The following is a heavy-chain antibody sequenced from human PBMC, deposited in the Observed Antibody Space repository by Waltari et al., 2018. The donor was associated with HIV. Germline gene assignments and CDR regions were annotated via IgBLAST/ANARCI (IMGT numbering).Heavy chain of an antibody. V-gene: IGHV3-30*18. Sequence: QVQLMESGGGVVQPGWSLRLSCEATGFVFKSYGITWVRQAPGKGPEGVAWMSFDGNTAFYSDSVKGRFTVSRDNSDNISYLYMSALKTDDTALYYCTKGGYDYGDYSFFDFWGRGALVTVST. CDR2: MSFDGNTA. CDR3: TKGGYDYGDYSFFDF. J-gene: IGHJ5*01. CDR1: GFVFKSYG. D-gene: IGHD4-17*01.